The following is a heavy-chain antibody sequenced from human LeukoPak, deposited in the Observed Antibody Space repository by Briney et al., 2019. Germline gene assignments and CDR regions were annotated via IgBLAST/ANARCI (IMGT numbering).Heavy chain of an antibody. Sequence: QAGGSLRLSCAASGFTFSSYTMSWVRQAPGKGLEWVSTITTSDGNTYYADSVKGRFTVSRDNSKNTLYLQMNSLRAEDTAVYYCAKVSQPLSGYHSYYYGMDVWGQGTTVTVSS. V-gene: IGHV3-23*01. J-gene: IGHJ6*02. CDR3: AKVSQPLSGYHSYYYGMDV. CDR1: GFTFSSYT. D-gene: IGHD3-22*01. CDR2: ITTSDGNT.